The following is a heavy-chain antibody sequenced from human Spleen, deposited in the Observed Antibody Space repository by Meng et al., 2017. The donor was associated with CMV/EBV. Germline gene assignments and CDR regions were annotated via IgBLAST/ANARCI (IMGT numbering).Heavy chain of an antibody. Sequence: QLQLQESGPGLVKPLETLSLTCPVSGGSSSSSSYYWGWIRQPPGKGLEWIGSIYYSGSTYYNPSLKSRVTISVDTSKNQFSLKLSSVTAADTAVYYCARDGWDSSSSRWFDPWGQGTLVTVSS. D-gene: IGHD6-6*01. CDR3: ARDGWDSSSSRWFDP. CDR1: GGSSSSSSYY. J-gene: IGHJ5*02. V-gene: IGHV4-39*07. CDR2: IYYSGST.